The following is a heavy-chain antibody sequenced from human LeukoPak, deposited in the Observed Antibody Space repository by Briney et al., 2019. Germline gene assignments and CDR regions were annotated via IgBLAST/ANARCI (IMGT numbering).Heavy chain of an antibody. CDR1: GVSISSSNSY. CDR3: ARDGEVLSSSWFWFDP. CDR2: IYYSGST. V-gene: IGHV4-39*07. D-gene: IGHD6-13*01. J-gene: IGHJ5*02. Sequence: SETLSLTCTVSGVSISSSNSYWGWIRQPPGKGLEWIGSIYYSGSTYYNPSLKSRVTISVDTSKNQFSLKVSSVTAADTAVYYCARDGEVLSSSWFWFDPWGQGTLVTVSS.